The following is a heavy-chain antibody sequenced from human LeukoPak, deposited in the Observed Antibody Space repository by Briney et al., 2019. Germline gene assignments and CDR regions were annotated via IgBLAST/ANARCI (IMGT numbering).Heavy chain of an antibody. V-gene: IGHV4-59*01. CDR1: GGSISSYY. Sequence: SETLSLTCTVSGGSISSYYWSWTRQPPGKGLEWIGYIYYSGSTNYNPSLKSRVTISVDTSKNQFSLKLSSVTAADTAVYYCARSDFVAPLDYWGQGTLVTVSS. CDR2: IYYSGST. CDR3: ARSDFVAPLDY. D-gene: IGHD5-12*01. J-gene: IGHJ4*02.